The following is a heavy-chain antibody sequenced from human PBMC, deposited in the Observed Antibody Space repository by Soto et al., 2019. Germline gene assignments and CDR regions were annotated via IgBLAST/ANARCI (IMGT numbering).Heavy chain of an antibody. D-gene: IGHD3-22*01. Sequence: PGGSLRLSCAASGFSFDSYGVHWVRQAPGKGLEWVAVISYDGNKKYYSDSVTGRFTISRDNSKNTAYLQMNSLRPEDTAVYHCAKDTYFRDSSGYYIFDHWGQGTLVTVSS. CDR1: GFSFDSYG. J-gene: IGHJ4*02. CDR2: ISYDGNKK. V-gene: IGHV3-30*18. CDR3: AKDTYFRDSSGYYIFDH.